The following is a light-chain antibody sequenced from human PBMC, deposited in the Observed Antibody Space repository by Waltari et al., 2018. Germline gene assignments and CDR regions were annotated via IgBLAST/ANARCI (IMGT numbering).Light chain of an antibody. J-gene: IGKJ3*01. CDR2: WAS. V-gene: IGKV4-1*01. Sequence: DIVMTQSPDSLAVSLGERATIHCKSSQIVLWSSNNKNHLAWYQQKPGQPPKLLISWASTRESGVPDRFSGSGSGTDFTLTISSLQAEDVAFYYCQQYYSSSFTFGPGTKVDIK. CDR1: QIVLWSSNNKNH. CDR3: QQYYSSSFT.